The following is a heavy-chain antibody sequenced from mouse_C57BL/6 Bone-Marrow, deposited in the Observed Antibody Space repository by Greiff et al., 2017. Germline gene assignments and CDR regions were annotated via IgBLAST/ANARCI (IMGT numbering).Heavy chain of an antibody. CDR2: IYPRSGNP. Sequence: QVQLKQSGAELARPGASVKLSCKASGYTFTSYGISWVKQRTGQGLEWIGEIYPRSGNPYYNEKFKGKATLTADKSSSTAYMELRSLISEDSAVYFCASSGSSLSWFAYWGQGTLVTVSS. J-gene: IGHJ3*01. V-gene: IGHV1-81*01. CDR1: GYTFTSYG. D-gene: IGHD1-1*01. CDR3: ASSGSSLSWFAY.